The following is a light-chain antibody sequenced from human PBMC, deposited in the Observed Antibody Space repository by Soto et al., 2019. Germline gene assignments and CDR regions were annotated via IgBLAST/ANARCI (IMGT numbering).Light chain of an antibody. V-gene: IGLV2-14*01. J-gene: IGLJ1*01. Sequence: QSALTQPASVSESPGQSITISCTGTSSDIGNYNYVSWYQQHPGKAPKLMISAVSNRPSGVSNRFSGSKSGNTASLTISGLQAEDEADYYCSSYTSTSSYVFGGGTMVTVL. CDR1: SSDIGNYNY. CDR3: SSYTSTSSYV. CDR2: AVS.